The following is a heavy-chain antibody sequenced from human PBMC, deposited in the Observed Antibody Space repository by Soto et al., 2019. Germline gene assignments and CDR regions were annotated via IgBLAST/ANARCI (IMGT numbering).Heavy chain of an antibody. CDR2: INHRGNT. V-gene: IGHV4-34*01. Sequence: PSETLSLSCAVYGGSFSDFHWSWIRQPPGKGLEWIGEINHRGNTNYNPSLKSRVTMSVDTSQNHFSLKMTYVTAADTAVYYCARTPYPMDVWDKGTTVTVSS. J-gene: IGHJ6*03. CDR1: GGSFSDFH. CDR3: ARTPYPMDV.